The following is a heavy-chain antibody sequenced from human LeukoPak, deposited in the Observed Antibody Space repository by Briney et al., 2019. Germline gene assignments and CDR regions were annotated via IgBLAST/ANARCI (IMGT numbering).Heavy chain of an antibody. CDR2: IRSKAYGGTT. CDR1: GFTFGDYA. J-gene: IGHJ4*02. Sequence: GGSLRLSCTASGFTFGDYAMSWFRQAPGKGLEWVGFIRSKAYGGTTEYAASVKGRFTISRDDSKNTLYLQMNSLKTEDTAVYYCTTVLGITMIENWGQGTLVTVSS. V-gene: IGHV3-49*03. CDR3: TTVLGITMIEN. D-gene: IGHD3-22*01.